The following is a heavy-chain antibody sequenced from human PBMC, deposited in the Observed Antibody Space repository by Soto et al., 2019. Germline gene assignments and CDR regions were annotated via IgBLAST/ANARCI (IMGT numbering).Heavy chain of an antibody. V-gene: IGHV4-39*01. CDR1: GGSISSSSYY. D-gene: IGHD2-2*01. J-gene: IGHJ6*02. CDR3: ARLGGYCSTSCYGYYGMDV. CDR2: FYYSGST. Sequence: PSETLSLTCTVSGGSISSSSYYWGWIRQPPGKGLEWIGTFYYSGSTHYNPSLESRVTISVDTSKNQFSLKVSSLTAADTAVYYCARLGGYCSTSCYGYYGMDVWGQGTTVTVSS.